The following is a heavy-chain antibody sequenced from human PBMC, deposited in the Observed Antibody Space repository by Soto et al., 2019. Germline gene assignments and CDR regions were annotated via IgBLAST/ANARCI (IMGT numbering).Heavy chain of an antibody. CDR1: GGSIRSGGYY. Sequence: SETLSFTCTVSGGSIRSGGYYWSWIRQHPGKGLEWIGYIYYSGSTYYNPSLKSRVTISVDTSKNQFSLKLSSVTAADTAVYYCARAPGQHYGMDVWGQGTTVTVSS. CDR3: ARAPGQHYGMDV. V-gene: IGHV4-31*03. CDR2: IYYSGST. J-gene: IGHJ6*02.